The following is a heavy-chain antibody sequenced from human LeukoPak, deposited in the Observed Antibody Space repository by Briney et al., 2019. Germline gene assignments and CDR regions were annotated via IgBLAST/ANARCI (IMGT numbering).Heavy chain of an antibody. Sequence: PSETLSLTCIVSGGSIARGGYSWTWLRQPPGKGLEWIGGIYETGNSHYNPSLKSRVTISVDFAKNHFSLSLTTMTAADTAVYYCARRTGWVDPWGQGTLVTVSS. CDR1: GGSIARGGYS. J-gene: IGHJ5*02. V-gene: IGHV4-30-2*01. CDR3: ARRTGWVDP. CDR2: IYETGNS.